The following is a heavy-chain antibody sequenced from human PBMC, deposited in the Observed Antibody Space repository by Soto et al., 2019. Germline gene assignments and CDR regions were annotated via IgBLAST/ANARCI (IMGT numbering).Heavy chain of an antibody. CDR2: ISAYNGNT. V-gene: IGHV1-18*04. CDR3: ARVMITFGGVIVITVDAFDI. D-gene: IGHD3-16*02. Sequence: GASLKVSCKASGYTFTSHCISWVRQAPGQGLERMGWISAYNGNTNYAQKLQGRVTMTTDTSTSTAYMELRSLRSDDTAVYCCARVMITFGGVIVITVDAFDIWGRGTMVTVSS. CDR1: GYTFTSHC. J-gene: IGHJ3*02.